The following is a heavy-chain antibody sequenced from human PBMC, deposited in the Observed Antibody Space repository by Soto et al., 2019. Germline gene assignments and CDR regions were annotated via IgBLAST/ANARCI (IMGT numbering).Heavy chain of an antibody. CDR3: AKGLSGSDNLNWFDP. Sequence: EEQLVESGGGLVQPGRSLRLSCAASGFTFDDYAMHWVRQAPGKGLEWVSGIGWNSGAIGYADSVKGRFTISRDNAKNTLYIEMNRLRAEDTALYYGAKGLSGSDNLNWFDPWGQGTLVTVSS. D-gene: IGHD1-26*01. J-gene: IGHJ5*02. CDR2: IGWNSGAI. V-gene: IGHV3-9*01. CDR1: GFTFDDYA.